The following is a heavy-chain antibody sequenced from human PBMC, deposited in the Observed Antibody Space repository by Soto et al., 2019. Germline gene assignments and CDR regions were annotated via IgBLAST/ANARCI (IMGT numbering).Heavy chain of an antibody. J-gene: IGHJ4*02. CDR3: ARIGPSCFGDCHPDFDF. D-gene: IGHD2-21*02. CDR1: GFTFNTYG. CDR2: VSGSGGGT. V-gene: IGHV3-23*01. Sequence: LRLSCAASGFTFNTYGMTWVRQAPGKGLEWVSTVSGSGGGTYYADSVKGRFTISRVNSKNTMYLQMSNLRAEDTAVYFCARIGPSCFGDCHPDFDFWRLRTPGTVSS.